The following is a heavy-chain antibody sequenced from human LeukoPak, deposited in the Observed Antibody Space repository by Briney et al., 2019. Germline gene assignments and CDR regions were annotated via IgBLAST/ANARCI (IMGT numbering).Heavy chain of an antibody. CDR3: AKDLRSYSAFDI. CDR2: ISYGGSNE. V-gene: IGHV3-30*04. Sequence: PGRSLRLSCTASGFTSGDYAMSWFRQAPGKGLEWVALISYGGSNEYYADSVMGRFTVSRDNSKNTLYLQMNSLRAEDTAVYYCAKDLRSYSAFDIWGQGTAVTPSS. D-gene: IGHD1-26*01. J-gene: IGHJ3*02. CDR1: GFTSGDYA.